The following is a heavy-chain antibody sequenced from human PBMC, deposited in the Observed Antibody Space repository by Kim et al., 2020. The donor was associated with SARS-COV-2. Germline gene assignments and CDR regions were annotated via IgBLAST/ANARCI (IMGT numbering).Heavy chain of an antibody. Sequence: GGSLRLSCAASGFTFSSYAMHWVRQAPGKGLEWVAVISYDGSNKYYADSVKGRFTISRDNSKNTLYLQMNSLRAEDTAVYYCAREGVPMVRGASAYFDYWGQGTLVTVSS. D-gene: IGHD3-10*01. CDR3: AREGVPMVRGASAYFDY. V-gene: IGHV3-30*04. CDR2: ISYDGSNK. J-gene: IGHJ4*02. CDR1: GFTFSSYA.